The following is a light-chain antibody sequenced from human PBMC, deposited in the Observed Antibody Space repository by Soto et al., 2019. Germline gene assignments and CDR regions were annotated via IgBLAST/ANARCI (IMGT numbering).Light chain of an antibody. CDR2: KAS. J-gene: IGKJ1*01. CDR3: QQYKSYWT. Sequence: DIQMTQSPSTLSASVVDRVTIICRASQSISSWLAWYQQKAGKAPKLLISKASNLDSGVPSRFSGSGSGTEFTLTINSLQPDDFATYYCQQYKSYWTFGQGTKVDIK. V-gene: IGKV1-5*03. CDR1: QSISSW.